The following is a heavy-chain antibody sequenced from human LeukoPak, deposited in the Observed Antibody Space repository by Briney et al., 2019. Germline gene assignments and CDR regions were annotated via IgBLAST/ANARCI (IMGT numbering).Heavy chain of an antibody. CDR1: GFTFSSYA. Sequence: GGSLRLSCAAFGFTFSSYAMSWVRQAPRKGLEWVSAISGSGGSTYYADSVKGRFTVSRDNSKNTLYLQMNSLRAEDTAVYYCAKRPADCSSTSCPLINYYYYGMDVWGQGTTVTVSS. J-gene: IGHJ6*02. CDR3: AKRPADCSSTSCPLINYYYYGMDV. V-gene: IGHV3-23*01. CDR2: ISGSGGST. D-gene: IGHD2-2*01.